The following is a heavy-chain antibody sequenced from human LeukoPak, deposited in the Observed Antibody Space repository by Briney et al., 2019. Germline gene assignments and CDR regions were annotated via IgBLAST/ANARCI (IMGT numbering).Heavy chain of an antibody. Sequence: SETLSLTCAVSGGSISSGGYSWSWIRQPPGEGLEWIGYIYHSGSTYYNPSLKSRVTISVDRSKNQFSLKLSSVTAADTAVYYCARDLGSSGWYSGGDAFDIWGQGTMVTVSS. J-gene: IGHJ3*02. V-gene: IGHV4-30-2*01. CDR1: GGSISSGGYS. CDR3: ARDLGSSGWYSGGDAFDI. D-gene: IGHD6-19*01. CDR2: IYHSGST.